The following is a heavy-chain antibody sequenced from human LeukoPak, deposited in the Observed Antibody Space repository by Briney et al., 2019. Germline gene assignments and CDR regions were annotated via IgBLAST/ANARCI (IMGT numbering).Heavy chain of an antibody. D-gene: IGHD3-10*02. Sequence: ASVKVSFKASGYTFTDYYMHWVRQAPGQGLEWMGWINPNSGDTNYAQKFQGRVTMTRDTSINTAYMELSRLRSDDTAVYHCARDLTMFVVVPGYWGQGTLVTVSS. J-gene: IGHJ4*02. V-gene: IGHV1-2*02. CDR1: GYTFTDYY. CDR3: ARDLTMFVVVPGY. CDR2: INPNSGDT.